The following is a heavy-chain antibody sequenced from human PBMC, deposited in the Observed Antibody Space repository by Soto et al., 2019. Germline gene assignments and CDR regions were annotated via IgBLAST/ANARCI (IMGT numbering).Heavy chain of an antibody. D-gene: IGHD3-10*01. CDR3: ARVSVTMVRGVIKVTNYYYYYGMDV. CDR2: IIPIFGTA. CDR1: GGTFSSYA. V-gene: IGHV1-69*13. Sequence: SVKVSCKASGGTFSSYAISWVRQAPGQGLEWMGGIIPIFGTANYAQKFQGRVTITADESTSTAYMELSSLRSEDTAVYYCARVSVTMVRGVIKVTNYYYYYGMDVWGQGTTVTVSS. J-gene: IGHJ6*02.